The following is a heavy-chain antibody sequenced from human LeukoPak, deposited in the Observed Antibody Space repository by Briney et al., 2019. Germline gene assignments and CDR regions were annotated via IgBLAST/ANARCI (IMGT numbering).Heavy chain of an antibody. D-gene: IGHD6-19*01. CDR1: GFSVRSSY. V-gene: IGHV3-53*01. CDR2: FYAGGTA. Sequence: PGGSLRLSCAASGFSVRSSYMSWVRQAPGKGLEWVSVFYAGGTANYAGSVKGRFTISRDNSKNTLYLQMNNLSAEDTAVYYCAKDLGHSSGWSDAFDIWGQGTMVTVSS. CDR3: AKDLGHSSGWSDAFDI. J-gene: IGHJ3*02.